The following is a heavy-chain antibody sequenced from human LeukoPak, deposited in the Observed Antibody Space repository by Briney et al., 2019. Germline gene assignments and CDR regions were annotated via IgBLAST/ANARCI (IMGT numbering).Heavy chain of an antibody. V-gene: IGHV4-39*01. CDR1: GGSISSSSYY. J-gene: IGHJ4*02. CDR2: IYYSGST. CDR3: ARRGGSYRYFGY. D-gene: IGHD3-16*02. Sequence: PSETLSLTCTVSGGSISSSSYYWGWIRQPPGKGLEWIGSIYYSGSTYYNPSLKSRVTISVDTSKNQFSLKLSSVTAADTAVYYCARRGGSYRYFGYWGQGTLVTVSS.